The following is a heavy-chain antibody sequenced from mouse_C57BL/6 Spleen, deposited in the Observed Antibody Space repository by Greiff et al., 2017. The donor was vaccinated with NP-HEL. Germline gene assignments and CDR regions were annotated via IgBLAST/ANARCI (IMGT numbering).Heavy chain of an antibody. CDR3: ASAYGSSHFDY. CDR2: IHPNSGST. Sequence: QVQLQQPGAELVKPGASVKLSCKASGYTFTSYWMHWVKQRPGQGLEWIGMIHPNSGSTNYNEKFKSKATLTVDKSSSTAYMQLSSLTSEDSAVYYCASAYGSSHFDYWGQGTTLTVSS. J-gene: IGHJ2*01. CDR1: GYTFTSYW. D-gene: IGHD1-1*01. V-gene: IGHV1-64*01.